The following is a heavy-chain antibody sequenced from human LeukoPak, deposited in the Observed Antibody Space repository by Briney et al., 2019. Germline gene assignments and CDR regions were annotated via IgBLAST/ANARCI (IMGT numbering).Heavy chain of an antibody. CDR1: GFTFSSYE. CDR3: AELGITMIGGV. V-gene: IGHV3-48*03. D-gene: IGHD3-10*02. J-gene: IGHJ6*04. CDR2: IRSSGSKI. Sequence: GGSLRLSCAASGFTFSSYEMNWVRQAPGKGVEWVSYIRSSGSKIYYADSVKGRFTIYRDNANNSLYLQMNSLRAEDTAVYYCAELGITMIGGVWGKGTTVTISS.